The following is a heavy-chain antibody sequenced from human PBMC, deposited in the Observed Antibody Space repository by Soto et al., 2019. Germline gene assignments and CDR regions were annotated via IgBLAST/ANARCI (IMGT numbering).Heavy chain of an antibody. V-gene: IGHV3-30*18. J-gene: IGHJ6*02. D-gene: IGHD6-6*01. CDR1: GFTFRSYG. CDR3: AKDVRSVIGYYGLDV. Sequence: QVQLVESGGGVVQTGRSLRLSCAASGFTFRSYGMHWVRQAPGKGLEWVAVISFDANNKYYADSVKGRFTISRDNSKNTLYLQMNSLTAEDTAVYYWAKDVRSVIGYYGLDVWGQGTTVTVTS. CDR2: ISFDANNK.